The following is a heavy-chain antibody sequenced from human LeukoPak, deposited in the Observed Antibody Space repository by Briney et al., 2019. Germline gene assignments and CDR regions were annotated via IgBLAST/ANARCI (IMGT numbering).Heavy chain of an antibody. Sequence: PGGSLRLSCAASGFTFSSYWMHWVRQDPGKGLEWVSAISGSGDSTYYADSVKGRFTISRDNSKSTLYLQMNSLRAEDTAVYYCAKERYCTASSCYPAEYFQHWGQGTLVTVSS. CDR3: AKERYCTASSCYPAEYFQH. D-gene: IGHD2-15*01. J-gene: IGHJ1*01. CDR2: ISGSGDST. V-gene: IGHV3-23*01. CDR1: GFTFSSYW.